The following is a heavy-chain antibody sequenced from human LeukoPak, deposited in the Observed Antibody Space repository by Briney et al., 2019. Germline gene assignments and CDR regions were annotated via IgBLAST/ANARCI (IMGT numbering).Heavy chain of an antibody. Sequence: GGSLRLSCAASGFTFSSYWMTWVRQAPGKGLEWVANIKPDGSEKYYVDSVKGRFTISRDNAKNSLYLQMNSLRADDTAVYYCVSGYSSSWATFDYWGQGTLVTVSS. CDR3: VSGYSSSWATFDY. CDR2: IKPDGSEK. CDR1: GFTFSSYW. V-gene: IGHV3-7*01. J-gene: IGHJ4*02. D-gene: IGHD6-13*01.